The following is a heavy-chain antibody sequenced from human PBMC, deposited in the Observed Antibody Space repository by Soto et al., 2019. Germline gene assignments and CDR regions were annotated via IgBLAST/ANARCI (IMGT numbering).Heavy chain of an antibody. Sequence: GGSLRLSCATSGFTFSSYEMNWVRQAPGKGLEWVSYISSSGSNIYYADSVKGRFTISRDNSKNTLYLQMNSLRLEDTAVYYYAKVPSGRRSLLDSWGQEALFIVGS. CDR1: GFTFSSYE. CDR2: ISSSGSNI. V-gene: IGHV3-48*03. D-gene: IGHD6-19*01. CDR3: AKVPSGRRSLLDS. J-gene: IGHJ4*02.